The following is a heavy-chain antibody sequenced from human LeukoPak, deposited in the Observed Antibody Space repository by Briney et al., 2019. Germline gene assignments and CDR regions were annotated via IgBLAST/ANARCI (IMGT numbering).Heavy chain of an antibody. CDR3: AKGPLNYDSSGYYYYFDY. CDR2: ISGSGGST. CDR1: GFTFSSYA. V-gene: IGHV3-23*01. Sequence: PGGSLRLSCAASGFTFSSYAMSWVRQAPGKGLEWVSAISGSGGSTYYADSVKGRFTISRDNSKNTLYLQMNSLRAEGTAVYYCAKGPLNYDSSGYYYYFDYWGQGTLVTVSS. D-gene: IGHD3-22*01. J-gene: IGHJ4*02.